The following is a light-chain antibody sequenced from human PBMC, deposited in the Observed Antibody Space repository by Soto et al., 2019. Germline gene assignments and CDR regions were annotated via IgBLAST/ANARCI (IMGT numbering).Light chain of an antibody. CDR1: RSDVGRYNY. Sequence: QSALTQPASVSGSPGQSITISCTGTRSDVGRYNYVSWYQHHPDKAPKVVIYDVSNRPSGFSDRFSGSKSGNTASLTISGLQAEDEGDYYCSSYTASSSLVFGGGTKVTVL. CDR2: DVS. V-gene: IGLV2-14*03. CDR3: SSYTASSSLV. J-gene: IGLJ3*02.